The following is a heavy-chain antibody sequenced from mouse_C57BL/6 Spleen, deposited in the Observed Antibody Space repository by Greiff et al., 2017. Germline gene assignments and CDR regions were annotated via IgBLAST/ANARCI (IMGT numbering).Heavy chain of an antibody. CDR1: GFTFSSYT. J-gene: IGHJ2*01. D-gene: IGHD2-2*01. CDR2: ISGGGGNT. CDR3: ARRAGLRRRRYYFDY. V-gene: IGHV5-9*01. Sequence: EVMLVESGGGLVKPGGSLKLSCAASGFTFSSYTMSWVRQTPGKRLEWVATISGGGGNTYYPDSVKGRFTISRDNAKNTLYLQMSSLRSEDTALYYCARRAGLRRRRYYFDYWGQGTTLTVSS.